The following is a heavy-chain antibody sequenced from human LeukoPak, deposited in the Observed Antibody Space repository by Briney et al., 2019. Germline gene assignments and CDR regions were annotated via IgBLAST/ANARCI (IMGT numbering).Heavy chain of an antibody. CDR1: GFTVSSNY. Sequence: GGSLRLSCAASGFTVSSNYMSWVRQAPGKGLEWVSVIYSGGSTYYADSVKGRFTISRDNSKNTLYLQMNSLRAEDTAAYYCARLEYYVWGSYRSLGAFDIWGQGTMVTVSS. CDR3: ARLEYYVWGSYRSLGAFDI. D-gene: IGHD3-16*02. V-gene: IGHV3-66*04. J-gene: IGHJ3*02. CDR2: IYSGGST.